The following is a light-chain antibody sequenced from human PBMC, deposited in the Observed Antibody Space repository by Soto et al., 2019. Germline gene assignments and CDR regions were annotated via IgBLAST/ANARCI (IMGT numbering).Light chain of an antibody. CDR3: SSYTSSSTRV. J-gene: IGLJ1*01. Sequence: QSVLTQPASVSGSPGQSITISCTGTSSDVGGYNYVSWYQQHPGKAPKLMIYEVSNRPSGVSNRFSGSKSGNTASLTISGLQAADEADYYCSSYTSSSTRVFGTGTKVTAL. CDR1: SSDVGGYNY. V-gene: IGLV2-14*01. CDR2: EVS.